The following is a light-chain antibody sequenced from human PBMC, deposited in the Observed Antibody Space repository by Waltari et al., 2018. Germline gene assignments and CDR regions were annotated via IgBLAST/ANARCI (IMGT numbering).Light chain of an antibody. Sequence: DFVMTQSPDSLAVSLGERATINCRSSQSVLSNNQNYLAWYQQKPGQPPKLLIYWASTRASGVPDRFGGSGSGTDFTLTISSLQAEDVAVYYCQQYYSTMYTFGQGTKLEIK. V-gene: IGKV4-1*01. CDR3: QQYYSTMYT. CDR2: WAS. J-gene: IGKJ2*01. CDR1: QSVLSNNQNY.